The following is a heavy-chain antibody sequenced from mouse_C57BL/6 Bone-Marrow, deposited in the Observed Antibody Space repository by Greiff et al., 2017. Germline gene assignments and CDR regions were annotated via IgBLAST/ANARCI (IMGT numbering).Heavy chain of an antibody. J-gene: IGHJ2*01. CDR1: GFTFSSYG. CDR2: ISSGGSYT. Sequence: EVMLVESGGDLVKPGGSLKLSCAASGFTFSSYGMSWVRQTPDKRLEWVATISSGGSYTYYPDSVKGRFTISRDNAKNTLYLQMSSLKSGDTAMYYCARRGYSNYPYYFDYWGQGTTLTVSS. V-gene: IGHV5-6*02. D-gene: IGHD2-5*01. CDR3: ARRGYSNYPYYFDY.